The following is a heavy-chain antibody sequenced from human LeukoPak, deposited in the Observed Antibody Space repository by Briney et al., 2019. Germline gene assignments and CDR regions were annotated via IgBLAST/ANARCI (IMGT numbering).Heavy chain of an antibody. J-gene: IGHJ4*02. CDR2: IWYDGSKK. Sequence: PGRSLRLSCAASGFTFSRYGMHWVRQAPGKGLEWVALIWYDGSKKYYADSVKGRFTISRDNSKNTLYLQMNSLKTEDTAVYYCTTLGVWGQGTLVTVSS. CDR3: TTLGV. V-gene: IGHV3-33*01. CDR1: GFTFSRYG. D-gene: IGHD3-16*01.